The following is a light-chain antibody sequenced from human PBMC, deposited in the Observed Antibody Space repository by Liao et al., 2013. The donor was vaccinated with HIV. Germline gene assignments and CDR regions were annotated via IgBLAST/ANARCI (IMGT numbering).Light chain of an antibody. Sequence: SYELTQPPSVSVSPGQTARITCSGDALPKQYAYWYQQKPGQAPVLVIYKDSERPSGIPERFSGSSSGTTVTLTISGVQAEDEADYYCQAWDSNTLYVFGTGTRVTVL. CDR2: KDS. V-gene: IGLV3-25*03. J-gene: IGLJ1*01. CDR1: ALPKQY. CDR3: QAWDSNTLYV.